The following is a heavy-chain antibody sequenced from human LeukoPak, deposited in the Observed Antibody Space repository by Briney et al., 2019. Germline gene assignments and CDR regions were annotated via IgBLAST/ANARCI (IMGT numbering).Heavy chain of an antibody. CDR3: AKGSYVGGSSGYYPI. CDR2: ISGSGRSA. V-gene: IGHV3-23*01. J-gene: IGHJ3*01. CDR1: RFTFNDHS. D-gene: IGHD3-22*01. Sequence: GGSLRLSCAASRFTFNDHSMAWVRQAPGKGLEWLSSISGSGRSAYYADSVKGRFTISRDNSKNTLSLQMNSLRAEDTAIYYCAKGSYVGGSSGYYPIWGQGTMVTVSS.